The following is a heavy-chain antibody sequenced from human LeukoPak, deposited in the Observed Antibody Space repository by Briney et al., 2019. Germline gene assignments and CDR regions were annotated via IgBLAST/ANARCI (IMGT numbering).Heavy chain of an antibody. CDR3: ATLIPGIAAGPQRMGFWYFDY. CDR1: GFTFSSYS. J-gene: IGHJ4*02. V-gene: IGHV3-21*01. CDR2: ISSSSSYI. D-gene: IGHD6-13*01. Sequence: PGGSLRLSCAASGFTFSSYSMNWVRQAPGKGLEWVSSISSSSSYIYYADSVKGRFTISRDNAKNSLYLQMNSLRAEDTAVYYCATLIPGIAAGPQRMGFWYFDYWGQGTLVTVSS.